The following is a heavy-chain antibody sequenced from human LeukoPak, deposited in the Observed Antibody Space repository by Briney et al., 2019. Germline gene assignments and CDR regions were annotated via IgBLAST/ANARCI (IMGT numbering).Heavy chain of an antibody. CDR2: INSDGFSI. D-gene: IGHD2-2*01. Sequence: GGSLRLSCAASGFTFSSYWMHWVRQAPGKGLVWVSRINSDGFSISYADSVKGRFTISRDNAKNTLYLQMTSLRAEDTAVYYCARASPKTRGFDPWGQGTLVTVSS. CDR1: GFTFSSYW. V-gene: IGHV3-74*01. CDR3: ARASPKTRGFDP. J-gene: IGHJ5*02.